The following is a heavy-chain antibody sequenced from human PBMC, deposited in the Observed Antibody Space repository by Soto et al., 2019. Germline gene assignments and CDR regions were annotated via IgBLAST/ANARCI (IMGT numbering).Heavy chain of an antibody. CDR3: ERDRAVDGKYFIDY. D-gene: IGHD6-19*01. CDR2: IWFDESNI. CDR1: GCTFSSFC. J-gene: IGHJ4*02. V-gene: IGHV3-33*01. Sequence: LILSXAASGCTFSSFCRHWFRQSPGKGLEWVGVIWFDESNIYLADSVKGRFTISRDSSSNTLYLQMNSLRAEDTAVYYCERDRAVDGKYFIDYWGQGTLVTVSS.